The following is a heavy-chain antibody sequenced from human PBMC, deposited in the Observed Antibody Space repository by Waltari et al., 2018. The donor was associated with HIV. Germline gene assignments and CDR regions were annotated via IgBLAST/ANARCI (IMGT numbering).Heavy chain of an antibody. D-gene: IGHD5-12*01. CDR3: ARISGHEYYFHGMHV. V-gene: IGHV4-39*01. J-gene: IGHJ6*01. CDR2: IYYTGAT. CDR1: GGSISTSGYY. Sequence: QVQLQESGPGLVKPSETLSLTCTVSGGSISTSGYYWGWIRQPPGMGLQWIGIIYYTGATYSNPSLKSGVTISFATSNNQFSLNLPSVPAPDTAVYYCARISGHEYYFHGMHVWGKGPRSPSPQ.